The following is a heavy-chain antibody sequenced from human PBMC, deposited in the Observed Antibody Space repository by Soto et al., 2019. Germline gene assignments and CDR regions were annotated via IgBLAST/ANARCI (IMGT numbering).Heavy chain of an antibody. CDR3: AREDDSSGYYYIDY. V-gene: IGHV1-69*13. CDR2: IIPIFGTA. Sequence: GASVKVSCKASGGTFSSYAISWVRQAPGQGLEWMGGIIPIFGTANYAQKFQGRVTITAEESTSTAYMELSSLRSEDTAVYYCAREDDSSGYYYIDYWGQGTLVTVSS. J-gene: IGHJ4*02. CDR1: GGTFSSYA. D-gene: IGHD3-22*01.